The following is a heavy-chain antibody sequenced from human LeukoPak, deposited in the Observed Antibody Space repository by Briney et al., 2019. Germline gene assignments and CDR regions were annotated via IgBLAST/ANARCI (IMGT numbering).Heavy chain of an antibody. Sequence: SVKLSCQASGVTFSSYAISWVRQAPGQGLEWMGGITPIFGTANNAQKFQGRVTNTTDQSTSTAYMELSILRPEDTAVYNWARCEMLGDPYCYYYCMVVWLKPTKVTL. CDR1: GVTFSSYA. CDR3: ARCEMLGDPYCYYYCMVV. V-gene: IGHV1-69*05. CDR2: ITPIFGTA. J-gene: IGHJ6*03. D-gene: IGHD3-10*02.